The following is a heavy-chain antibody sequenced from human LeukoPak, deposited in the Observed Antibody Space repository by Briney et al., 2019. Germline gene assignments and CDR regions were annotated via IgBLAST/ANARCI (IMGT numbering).Heavy chain of an antibody. V-gene: IGHV4-34*01. D-gene: IGHD5-24*01. CDR1: GGSFSGYY. J-gene: IGHJ4*02. Sequence: PSETLSLTCAVYGGSFSGYYWSWIRQPPGKGLEWIGSISYSGSTYYNPSLKSRVTMSVDTSKNQFSLKLSSVTAADTAVYYCASLDGYNIVIDYWGQGTLVTVSS. CDR2: ISYSGST. CDR3: ASLDGYNIVIDY.